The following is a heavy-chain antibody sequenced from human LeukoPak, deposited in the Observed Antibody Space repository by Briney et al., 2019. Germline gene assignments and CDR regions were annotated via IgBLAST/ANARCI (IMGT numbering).Heavy chain of an antibody. CDR2: IYPSDSDA. V-gene: IGHV5-51*01. CDR3: ARPGRGALFEY. Sequence: GESLKISCKVSGYSFTYYWIGWVRQMPGKGLEWMGIIYPSDSDAKYSPSFQGHVSISADKSITTAYLQWSSLKASDTAMYYCARPGRGALFEYWGQGTLVTVSS. D-gene: IGHD3-10*01. J-gene: IGHJ4*02. CDR1: GYSFTYYW.